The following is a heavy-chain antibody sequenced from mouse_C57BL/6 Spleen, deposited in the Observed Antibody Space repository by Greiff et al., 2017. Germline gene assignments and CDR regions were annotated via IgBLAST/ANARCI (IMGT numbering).Heavy chain of an antibody. CDR1: GYAFSSYW. CDR2: IYPGDGDT. CDR3: ARSDYGNYDYYFDY. D-gene: IGHD2-1*01. J-gene: IGHJ2*01. V-gene: IGHV1-80*01. Sequence: QVQLKESGAELVKPGASVKISCKASGYAFSSYWMNWVKQRPGKGLEWIGQIYPGDGDTNYNGKFKGKATLTADKSSSTAYMQLSSLTSEDSAVYFCARSDYGNYDYYFDYWGQGTTLTVSS.